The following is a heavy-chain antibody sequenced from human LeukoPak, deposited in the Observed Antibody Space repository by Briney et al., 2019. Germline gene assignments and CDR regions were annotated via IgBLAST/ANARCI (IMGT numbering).Heavy chain of an antibody. J-gene: IGHJ4*02. V-gene: IGHV1-2*02. CDR1: GYTFTGYH. CDR3: ARGSGYSYGYLDY. D-gene: IGHD5-18*01. Sequence: GASVKVSCKASGYTFTGYHMHWVRQAPGQGLEWMGWINPNSGGTNYAQKFQGRVTMTRDTSISTAYMELSRLRSDDTAVYYCARGSGYSYGYLDYWGQGTLVTVSS. CDR2: INPNSGGT.